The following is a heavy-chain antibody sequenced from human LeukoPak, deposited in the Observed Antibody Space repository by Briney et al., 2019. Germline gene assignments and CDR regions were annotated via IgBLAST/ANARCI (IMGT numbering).Heavy chain of an antibody. CDR1: GFTFSNYA. Sequence: GGSLRLSCAVSGFTFSNYAMGWVRQAPGKGLEWVSTISGGGGSTFLADSVKGRFTISRDNPKNTLYLQMNSLRAEDTAVYFCAKRGVVIRVILVGFHKEAYYFDSWGQGALVTVSS. V-gene: IGHV3-23*01. CDR3: AKRGVVIRVILVGFHKEAYYFDS. D-gene: IGHD3-22*01. J-gene: IGHJ4*02. CDR2: ISGGGGST.